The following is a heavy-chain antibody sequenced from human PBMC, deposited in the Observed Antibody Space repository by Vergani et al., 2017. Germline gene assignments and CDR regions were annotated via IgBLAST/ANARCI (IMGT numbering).Heavy chain of an antibody. D-gene: IGHD3-22*01. Sequence: EVQLVESGGGLVKPGGSLRLSCAASGFTFSSYSMNWVRQAPGKGLEWVSSISSSSSYIYYADSVKGRFTISRDNAKNSLYLQMNSLRAEDTAVYYCARVSLPERVVVITAINFNWFDPWGQGTLVTVSS. V-gene: IGHV3-21*01. CDR1: GFTFSSYS. CDR3: ARVSLPERVVVITAINFNWFDP. CDR2: ISSSSSYI. J-gene: IGHJ5*02.